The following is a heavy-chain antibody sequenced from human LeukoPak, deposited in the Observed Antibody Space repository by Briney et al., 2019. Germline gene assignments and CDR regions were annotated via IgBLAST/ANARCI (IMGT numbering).Heavy chain of an antibody. V-gene: IGHV1-18*04. CDR1: GYTSSNYG. J-gene: IGHJ4*02. Sequence: GASVKVSCKASGYTSSNYGVNWVRQAPGQGLEWMXXISIYNGNTNYAQILQGRVTMTTDTSTSTVYMELRSLRSDDTAVYYCASNPRGDSWTFDYWGQGTLVTVSS. CDR2: ISIYNGNT. D-gene: IGHD2-21*02. CDR3: ASNPRGDSWTFDY.